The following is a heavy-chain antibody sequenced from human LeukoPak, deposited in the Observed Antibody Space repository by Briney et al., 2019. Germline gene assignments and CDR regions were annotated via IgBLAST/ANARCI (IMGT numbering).Heavy chain of an antibody. J-gene: IGHJ6*02. CDR2: IYHSGST. V-gene: IGHV4-34*09. D-gene: IGHD6-13*01. CDR1: GGSFSGYS. Sequence: SETLSLTCAVYGGSFSGYSWSWIRQPPGKGLEWIGYIYHSGSTYYNPSLKSRVTISVDTSKNQFSLKLSSVTAADTAVYYCARDKAPGSSSSVYYYYGMDVWGQGTTVTVSS. CDR3: ARDKAPGSSSSVYYYYGMDV.